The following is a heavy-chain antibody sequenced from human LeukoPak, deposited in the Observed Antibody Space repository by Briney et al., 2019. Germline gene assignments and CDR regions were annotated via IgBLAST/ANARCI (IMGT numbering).Heavy chain of an antibody. Sequence: GRSLRLSCAASGFTFSRYNMNWVRQAPGKGLEWVSYISSSSSTIYYADSVKGRFTISRDNAKNSLYLQMNSLRDEDAAVYYCARDYGSHGEYFDYWGQGTLVTVSS. J-gene: IGHJ4*02. D-gene: IGHD3-10*01. CDR1: GFTFSRYN. CDR3: ARDYGSHGEYFDY. V-gene: IGHV3-48*02. CDR2: ISSSSSTI.